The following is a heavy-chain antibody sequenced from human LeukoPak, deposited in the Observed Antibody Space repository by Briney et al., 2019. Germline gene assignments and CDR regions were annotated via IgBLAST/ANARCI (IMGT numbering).Heavy chain of an antibody. Sequence: PGGPLRLSCAASGFTFSSYSMNWVRQAPGKGLEWVSSISSSSSYIYYADSVKGRFTISRDNAKNSLYLQMNSLRAEDTAVYYCARDSNYDYVWGSYRFDYWGQGTLVTVSS. CDR2: ISSSSSYI. J-gene: IGHJ4*02. CDR3: ARDSNYDYVWGSYRFDY. V-gene: IGHV3-21*01. CDR1: GFTFSSYS. D-gene: IGHD3-16*02.